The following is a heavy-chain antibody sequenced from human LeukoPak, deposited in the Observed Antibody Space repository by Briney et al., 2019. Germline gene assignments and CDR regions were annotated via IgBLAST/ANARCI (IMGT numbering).Heavy chain of an antibody. CDR2: IYSGGST. CDR1: GFTFSSYA. Sequence: PGGSLRLSCAASGFTFSSYAMSWVRQAPGKGLEWVSVIYSGGSTYYADSVKGRFTISRDNSKNTLYLQMNSLRAEDTAVYYCARVVGNYYDSSGLGYWGQGTLVTVSS. D-gene: IGHD3-22*01. J-gene: IGHJ4*02. V-gene: IGHV3-66*01. CDR3: ARVVGNYYDSSGLGY.